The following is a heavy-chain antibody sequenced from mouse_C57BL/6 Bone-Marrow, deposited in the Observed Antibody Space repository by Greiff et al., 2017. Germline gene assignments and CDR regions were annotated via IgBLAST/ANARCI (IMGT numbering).Heavy chain of an antibody. Sequence: QVQLQQSGAELARPGASVKLSCKASGYTFTSYGISWVKQRTGQGLEWIGEIYPRSGNTYYNEKFKGKATLTADKSSSTAYMELRSLTSEDSAVYFCARSYYGRSDFDYWGQGTTLTVSS. CDR3: ARSYYGRSDFDY. V-gene: IGHV1-81*01. CDR1: GYTFTSYG. D-gene: IGHD1-1*01. J-gene: IGHJ2*01. CDR2: IYPRSGNT.